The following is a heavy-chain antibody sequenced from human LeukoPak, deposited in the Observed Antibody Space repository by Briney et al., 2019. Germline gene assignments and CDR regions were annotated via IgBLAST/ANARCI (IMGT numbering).Heavy chain of an antibody. Sequence: ASVKVSCKASGYTFTGYYMHWVRQAPGQGLEWMGRINPNSGGTNYAPKFQGRVTMTRDTSLSTAYMELSRLRSDDTAVYYCARGYYGSGSYYVLDYWGRGTLVTVSS. CDR1: GYTFTGYY. CDR2: INPNSGGT. J-gene: IGHJ4*02. D-gene: IGHD3-10*01. CDR3: ARGYYGSGSYYVLDY. V-gene: IGHV1-2*06.